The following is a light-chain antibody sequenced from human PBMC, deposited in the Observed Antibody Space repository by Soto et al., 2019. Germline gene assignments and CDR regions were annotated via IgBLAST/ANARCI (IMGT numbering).Light chain of an antibody. V-gene: IGLV4-69*01. CDR2: VNSEGNH. CDR3: QAWDRDIGVV. J-gene: IGLJ2*01. Sequence: QPVLTQSPSASASLGASVKLTCTLSSRHSDYAMVWHQQQPEKGPRYLMKVNSEGNHNKGDGIPDRFSGSSSGAERYLIISSLQSEDEADYFCQAWDRDIGVVVGRGTKLTVL. CDR1: SRHSDYA.